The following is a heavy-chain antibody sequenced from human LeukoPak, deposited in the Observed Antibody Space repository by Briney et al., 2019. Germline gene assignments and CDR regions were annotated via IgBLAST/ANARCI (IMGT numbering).Heavy chain of an antibody. CDR2: ISGSGGST. Sequence: GGSLRLSCAASGFIFSDARMTWVRQAPGKGLEWVSAISGSGGSTYYADSVKGRFTISRDNSKNTLYLQMNSLRAEDTAVYYCASRRASSWYEGFDYWGQGTPVTVSS. J-gene: IGHJ4*02. CDR3: ASRRASSWYEGFDY. V-gene: IGHV3-23*01. CDR1: GFIFSDAR. D-gene: IGHD6-13*01.